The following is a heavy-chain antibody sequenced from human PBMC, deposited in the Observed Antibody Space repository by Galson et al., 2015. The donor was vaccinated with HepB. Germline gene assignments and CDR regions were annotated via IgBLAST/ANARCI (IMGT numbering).Heavy chain of an antibody. CDR2: IYYSGST. D-gene: IGHD1-26*01. CDR1: GGSISSYY. V-gene: IGHV4-59*01. J-gene: IGHJ4*02. CDR3: ARVIVGALDY. Sequence: ETLSLTCTVSGGSISSYYWSWIRQPPGKGLEWIGYIYYSGSTNYNPSLKSRVTISVDTSKNQFSLKLSSVTAADTAVYYCARVIVGALDYWGQGTLVTVSS.